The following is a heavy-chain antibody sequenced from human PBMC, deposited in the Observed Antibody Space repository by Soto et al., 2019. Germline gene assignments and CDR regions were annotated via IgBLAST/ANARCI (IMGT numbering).Heavy chain of an antibody. D-gene: IGHD2-2*01. V-gene: IGHV3-30-3*01. Sequence: VGSLRLSCAASGFTFSSYAMHWVRQAPGKGLEWVAVISYDGSNKYYADSVKGRFTISRDNSKNTLYLQMNSLRAEDTAVYYCARGGVPAAKSYWGQGTLVTISS. J-gene: IGHJ1*01. CDR1: GFTFSSYA. CDR3: ARGGVPAAKSY. CDR2: ISYDGSNK.